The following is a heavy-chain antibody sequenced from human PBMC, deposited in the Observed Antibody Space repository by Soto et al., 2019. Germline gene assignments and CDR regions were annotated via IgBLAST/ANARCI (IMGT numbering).Heavy chain of an antibody. CDR2: IYHSGTF. Sequence: TLSLTCGISGGSVGSVGYTWSWIRQPPGGGLEWIGDIYHSGTFLYNPSLKTRLTVSLDMSKNQFSLTLNSMTAADTAVYYCARVSRVGTTFDYWGQGTLVTVSS. CDR1: GGSVGSVGYT. D-gene: IGHD1-26*01. CDR3: ARVSRVGTTFDY. J-gene: IGHJ4*02. V-gene: IGHV4-30-2*01.